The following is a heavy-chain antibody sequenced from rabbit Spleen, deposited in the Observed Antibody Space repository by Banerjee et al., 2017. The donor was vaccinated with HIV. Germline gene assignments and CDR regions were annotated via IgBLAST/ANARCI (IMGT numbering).Heavy chain of an antibody. CDR2: IDTGSSGFT. CDR3: ARDLAGVIGWNFSL. CDR1: GIDLMSIAM. V-gene: IGHV1S45*01. Sequence: QEQLKETGGGLVQPGRSLTLSCKASGIDLMSIAMSWVRQAPGKGLEWIACIDTGSSGFTYFASWAKGRFTISKASSTTVTLQMTSLTAADTATYFCARDLAGVIGWNFSLWGPGTLVTVS. J-gene: IGHJ4*01. D-gene: IGHD4-1*01.